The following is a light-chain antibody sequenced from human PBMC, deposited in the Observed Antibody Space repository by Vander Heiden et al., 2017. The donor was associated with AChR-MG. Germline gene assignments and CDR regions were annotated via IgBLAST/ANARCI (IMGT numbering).Light chain of an antibody. Sequence: DIQMTPSPSTLSASVGDRVTITCRASQSISTWLTWYQQKPGKAPNLLIYRASTLASGVPSRFSGGGSGTEFTLTISSLQPDDFATYYCQQYNIFSLSFGGGTKVEI. J-gene: IGKJ4*01. V-gene: IGKV1-5*03. CDR3: QQYNIFSLS. CDR2: RAS. CDR1: QSISTW.